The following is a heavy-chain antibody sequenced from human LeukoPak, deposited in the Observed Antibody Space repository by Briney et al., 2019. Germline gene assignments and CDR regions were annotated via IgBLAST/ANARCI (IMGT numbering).Heavy chain of an antibody. V-gene: IGHV1-8*01. CDR2: MNPNSGNT. Sequence: GASVKVSCKASGYTFTSYDINWVRQATGQGLEWMGWMNPNSGNTGYAQKFQGRVTMTRNTSISTAYMELSSLRSEDTAAYYCARFTAMVPEGAFDIWGQGTMVTVSS. J-gene: IGHJ3*02. CDR3: ARFTAMVPEGAFDI. D-gene: IGHD5-18*01. CDR1: GYTFTSYD.